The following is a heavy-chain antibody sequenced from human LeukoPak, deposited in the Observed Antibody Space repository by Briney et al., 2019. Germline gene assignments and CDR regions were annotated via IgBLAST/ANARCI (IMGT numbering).Heavy chain of an antibody. V-gene: IGHV1-2*02. CDR2: INPNSGGT. Sequence: ASVKVSCKASGYTFTGYYMHWVRQAPGQGLEWMGWINPNSGGTNYAQKFQGRVTMTRDTSISTAYMELSRLRSDDTAVYYCARDLGVVRAFDTWGQGTMVTVSS. D-gene: IGHD2-2*01. CDR3: ARDLGVVRAFDT. J-gene: IGHJ3*02. CDR1: GYTFTGYY.